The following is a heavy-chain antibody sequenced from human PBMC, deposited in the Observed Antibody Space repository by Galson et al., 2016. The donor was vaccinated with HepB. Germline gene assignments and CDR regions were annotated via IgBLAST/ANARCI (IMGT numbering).Heavy chain of an antibody. D-gene: IGHD5-24*01. CDR2: IFHSGST. Sequence: ETLSLTCSVSGGSISGYYWSWIRLPPGKGLEWIGFIFHSGSTNYNPSLKSRVTISLDKSKSHFNRKLSSVTAADTAVYYCARFAYASGYNLFVPWGQGTLVTVSS. CDR3: ARFAYASGYNLFVP. V-gene: IGHV4-59*08. CDR1: GGSISGYY. J-gene: IGHJ5*02.